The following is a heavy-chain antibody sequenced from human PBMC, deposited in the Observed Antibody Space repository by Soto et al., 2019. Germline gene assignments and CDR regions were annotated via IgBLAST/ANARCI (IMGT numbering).Heavy chain of an antibody. D-gene: IGHD6-19*01. V-gene: IGHV1-2*02. J-gene: IGHJ4*02. CDR1: GYTFSGFY. CDR3: PSAAVTSTSGLDF. Sequence: ASVKVSCKASGYTFSGFYMHWVRQAPGQGLEWMGWINPNRGGTKSAEKFQGRVTMARDTSISTAYMELSRLTSDDAAVYYGPSAAVTSTSGLDFWGQGTQVTVSS. CDR2: INPNRGGT.